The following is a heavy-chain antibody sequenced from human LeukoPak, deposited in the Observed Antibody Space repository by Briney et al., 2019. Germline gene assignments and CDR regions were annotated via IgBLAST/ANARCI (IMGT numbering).Heavy chain of an antibody. CDR3: VSFYETY. CDR2: INSDGSWT. J-gene: IGHJ4*02. V-gene: IGHV3-74*01. Sequence: GGSLRLSCAASGNYWMHWVRQAPGKGLVWVSHINSDGSWTSYADSVKGRFTISKDNAKNTVYLQMNDLRAEDTAVYYCVSFYETYWGRGTLVTVSS. D-gene: IGHD2-2*01. CDR1: GNYW.